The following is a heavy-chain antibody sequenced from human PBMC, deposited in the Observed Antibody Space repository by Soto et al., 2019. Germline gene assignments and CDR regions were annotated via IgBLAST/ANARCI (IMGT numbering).Heavy chain of an antibody. J-gene: IGHJ4*02. V-gene: IGHV3-48*01. CDR2: ISSSSSTI. D-gene: IGHD3-22*01. CDR3: APHSGYYDY. CDR1: GFTFSSYS. Sequence: GGSLRLSCAASGFTFSSYSMNWVRQAPGKGLEWVSYISSSSSTIYYADSVKGRFTISRDNAKNSLYLQMNSLRAEDTAVYYCAPHSGYYDYWGKGTLVTVSS.